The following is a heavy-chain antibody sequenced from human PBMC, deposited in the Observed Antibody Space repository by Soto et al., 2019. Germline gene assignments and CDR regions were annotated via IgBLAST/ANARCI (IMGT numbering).Heavy chain of an antibody. CDR3: ARGGRTAAYHDAFDI. CDR1: GYTFTSYD. D-gene: IGHD6-13*01. Sequence: VSVKVSCKASGYTFTSYDINWVRQATGQGLEWMGWMNPNSGNTGYAQKFQGRVTMTRNTSISTAYMELSSLRSEDTAVYYCARGGRTAAYHDAFDIWGQGTMVTVSS. CDR2: MNPNSGNT. J-gene: IGHJ3*02. V-gene: IGHV1-8*01.